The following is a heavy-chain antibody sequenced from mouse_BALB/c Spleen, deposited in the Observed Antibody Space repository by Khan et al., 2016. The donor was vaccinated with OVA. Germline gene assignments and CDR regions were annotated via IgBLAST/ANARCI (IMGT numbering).Heavy chain of an antibody. Sequence: VQLQESGGDLMKPGASVKISCKATGYTFSSYWIEWVKQRPGHGLEWIGQIFPGSVSITYNEKFKGKATFTADPSSNTAYMQLSSLTSEDSAVFYCGMGGYGGFAFWGQGTLVTVSA. CDR2: IFPGSVSI. V-gene: IGHV1-9*01. CDR3: GMGGYGGFAF. D-gene: IGHD2-2*01. CDR1: GYTFSSYW. J-gene: IGHJ3*01.